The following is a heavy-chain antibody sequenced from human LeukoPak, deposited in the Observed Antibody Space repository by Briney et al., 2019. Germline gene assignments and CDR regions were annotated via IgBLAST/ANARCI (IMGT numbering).Heavy chain of an antibody. D-gene: IGHD6-25*01. CDR3: ARERPGSASAFDS. CDR2: INQGGSQT. Sequence: GRSLSLSCAASGFTFSSYAMHWVRQAPGKGLEWVANINQGGSQTYYVDSVRGRVTIPRDNAKNSLHLQMNSLGAEDTAVYYCARERPGSASAFDSWGQGTLVTVSS. V-gene: IGHV3-7*01. J-gene: IGHJ4*02. CDR1: GFTFSSYA.